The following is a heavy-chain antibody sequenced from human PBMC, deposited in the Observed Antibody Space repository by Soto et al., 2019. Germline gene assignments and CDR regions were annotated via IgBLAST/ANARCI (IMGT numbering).Heavy chain of an antibody. D-gene: IGHD2-21*02. Sequence: LSLTCTVTGDSISSRSYYWGWIRQPPGKGLEWIGSIYYSGSTYNNPSLRSRVSMSIDTSKDQFSLKLKSVTAADTALYFCARQRTSVVTPAYFDVWGPGSLVTVSS. V-gene: IGHV4-39*01. CDR2: IYYSGST. CDR3: ARQRTSVVTPAYFDV. J-gene: IGHJ4*02. CDR1: GDSISSRSYY.